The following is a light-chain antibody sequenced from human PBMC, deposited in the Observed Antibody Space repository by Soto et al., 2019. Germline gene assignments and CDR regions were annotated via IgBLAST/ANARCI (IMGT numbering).Light chain of an antibody. Sequence: QSALTQPASVSGSPRQSITISCTGTSSDVGAYTYVSWYQQPPGKAPKLRIYEVSNRPSGVSNRFSGSKSVKTASLTISGLQAEDEADYYCCSYTSSSTYVFATGTKV. CDR2: EVS. CDR3: CSYTSSSTYV. J-gene: IGLJ1*01. V-gene: IGLV2-14*01. CDR1: SSDVGAYTY.